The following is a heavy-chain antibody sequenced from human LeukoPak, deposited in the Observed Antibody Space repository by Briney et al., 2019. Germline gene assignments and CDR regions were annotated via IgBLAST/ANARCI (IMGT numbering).Heavy chain of an antibody. V-gene: IGHV4-59*01. Sequence: SETLSLTCTVSGGSISSYYWSWIRQPPGKGLEWIGYIYYSGSTNYNPSLKSRVAISEDTSKNQFSLKLSSVTAADTAVYYCARDRYSNLDYWGQGTLVTVSS. CDR2: IYYSGST. J-gene: IGHJ4*02. CDR1: GGSISSYY. D-gene: IGHD4-11*01. CDR3: ARDRYSNLDY.